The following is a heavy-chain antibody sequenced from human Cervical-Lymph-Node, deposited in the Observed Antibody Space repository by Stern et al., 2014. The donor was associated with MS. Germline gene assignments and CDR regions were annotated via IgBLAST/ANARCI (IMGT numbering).Heavy chain of an antibody. CDR1: GYTFTDHY. CDR2: INPHTGGT. Sequence: VKLVQSGAEVKKPGASVKVSCKASGYTFTDHYLHWVRQAPGQGLEWMGRINPHTGGTNYAQKFQGRVTMTRDTSVSTAYMEVTSLRSEGTAVFYCARGAMTTVLTLFNHFDFWGQGSLVTVSS. CDR3: ARGAMTTVLTLFNHFDF. D-gene: IGHD4-23*01. J-gene: IGHJ4*02. V-gene: IGHV1-2*02.